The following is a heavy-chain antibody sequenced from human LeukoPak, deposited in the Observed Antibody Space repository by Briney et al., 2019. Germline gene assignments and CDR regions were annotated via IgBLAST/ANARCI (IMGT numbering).Heavy chain of an antibody. CDR3: ARRPSGAWYDY. J-gene: IGHJ4*02. D-gene: IGHD6-19*01. CDR2: IYYSGST. V-gene: IGHV4-39*01. CDR1: GGSISSSSYY. Sequence: SETLSLTCTVSGGSISSSSYYWGWIRQPPGKGLEWIGSIYYSGSTYYNPSLKSRVTISVDTSKNQFSLKLSSVTAADTAVYYCARRPSGAWYDYWGQGTLVTVSS.